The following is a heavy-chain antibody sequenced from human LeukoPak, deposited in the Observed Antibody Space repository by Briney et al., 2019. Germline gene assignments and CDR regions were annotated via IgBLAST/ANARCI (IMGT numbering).Heavy chain of an antibody. V-gene: IGHV3-21*04. CDR3: AREVAVTGTPSLDN. Sequence: GGSLKLSCAASGFTFSRYSMNWVRQAPGKGLEWVSCISSSSGYIYYADSVKGRFTISRDNAKNSLYVQMNSLRVEDTAIYYCAREVAVTGTPSLDNWGQGTLVTVSS. CDR1: GFTFSRYS. CDR2: ISSSSGYI. J-gene: IGHJ4*02. D-gene: IGHD6-19*01.